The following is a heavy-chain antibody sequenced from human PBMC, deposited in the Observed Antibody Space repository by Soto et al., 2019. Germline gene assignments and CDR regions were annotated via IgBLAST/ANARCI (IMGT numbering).Heavy chain of an antibody. D-gene: IGHD2-15*01. J-gene: IGHJ5*02. CDR2: IKQDGSEK. CDR1: GFTFSSYW. CDR3: ARDLTIVVVVEGYNWFDP. Sequence: GGSLRLSCAASGFTFSSYWMSWVRQAPGKGLEWVANIKQDGSEKYYVDSVKGRFTISRDNAKNSLYLQMNSLRAEDTAVYYCARDLTIVVVVEGYNWFDPWGQGTLVTVSS. V-gene: IGHV3-7*05.